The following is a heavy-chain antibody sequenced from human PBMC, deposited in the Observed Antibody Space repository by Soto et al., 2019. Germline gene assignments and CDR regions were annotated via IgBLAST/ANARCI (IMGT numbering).Heavy chain of an antibody. V-gene: IGHV3-73*01. Sequence: GGSLRLSCAASGFTFSGSAMHWVRQASGKGLEWVGRIRSKANSYATAYAASVKGRFTISRDDSKNTAYLQMNSLKTEDTAVYYCTRRDRYSSSWGPGFDYWGQGTLVTVSS. CDR1: GFTFSGSA. J-gene: IGHJ4*02. CDR2: IRSKANSYAT. D-gene: IGHD6-13*01. CDR3: TRRDRYSSSWGPGFDY.